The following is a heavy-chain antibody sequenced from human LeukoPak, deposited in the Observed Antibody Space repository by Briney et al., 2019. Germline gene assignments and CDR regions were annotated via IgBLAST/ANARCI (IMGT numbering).Heavy chain of an antibody. CDR1: GGTFSSYA. J-gene: IGHJ4*02. V-gene: IGHV1-69*05. Sequence: SVKVSYKASGGTFSSYAISWVRQAPGQGLEWMGGIIPIFGTANYAQKFQGRVTITTDESTSTAYMELSSLRSEDTAVYYCASCISCYMYYFDYWGQGTLVTVSS. CDR2: IIPIFGTA. D-gene: IGHD2-2*02. CDR3: ASCISCYMYYFDY.